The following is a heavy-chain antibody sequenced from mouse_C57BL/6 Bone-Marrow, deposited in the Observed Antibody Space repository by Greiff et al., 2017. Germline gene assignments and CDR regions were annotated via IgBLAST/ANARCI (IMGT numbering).Heavy chain of an antibody. Sequence: QVQLKQSGAELARPGASVKLSCKASGYTFTSYGISWVKQRTGQGLEWIGEIYPRSGNTYSNEKFKGKATLTADKSSSTAYMELRSLTSEDSAVYFCARRRDYGNPWFAYWGQGTLVTVSA. D-gene: IGHD2-1*01. CDR3: ARRRDYGNPWFAY. V-gene: IGHV1-81*01. CDR2: IYPRSGNT. CDR1: GYTFTSYG. J-gene: IGHJ3*01.